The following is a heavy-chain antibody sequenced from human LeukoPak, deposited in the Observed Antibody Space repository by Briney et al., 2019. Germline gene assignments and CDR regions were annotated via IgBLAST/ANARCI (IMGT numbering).Heavy chain of an antibody. V-gene: IGHV3-30-3*01. Sequence: PGRSLRLSCAASGFTFSSYAMHWVRQAPGKGLEWVAVISYDGSNKYYADSVKGRFTISRDNSKNTLYLQMNSLRAEDTAVYYCARRFRGVAVFDYWGQGTLVTVSS. D-gene: IGHD6-19*01. J-gene: IGHJ4*02. CDR3: ARRFRGVAVFDY. CDR2: ISYDGSNK. CDR1: GFTFSSYA.